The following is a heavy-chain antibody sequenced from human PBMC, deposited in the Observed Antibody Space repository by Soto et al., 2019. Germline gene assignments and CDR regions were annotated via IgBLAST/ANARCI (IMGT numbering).Heavy chain of an antibody. V-gene: IGHV2-5*02. CDR2: IYWDDDK. Sequence: CGRTRGNATPTLTVTCTFSGCSLITSGVGVGWMRQPPGKALEWLALIYWDDDKRYSPSLKSRLTITKDTSKNQVVLTMTNMDPVDTATYYCAHASSSWTYNWFDPWGQRTMVTVSS. J-gene: IGHJ5*02. CDR1: GCSLITSGVG. D-gene: IGHD6-13*01. CDR3: AHASSSWTYNWFDP.